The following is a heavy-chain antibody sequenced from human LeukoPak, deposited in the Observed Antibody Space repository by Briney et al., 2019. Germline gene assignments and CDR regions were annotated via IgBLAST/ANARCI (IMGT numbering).Heavy chain of an antibody. D-gene: IGHD1-26*01. CDR3: ARREWGANSTPWPLDI. CDR2: ISSTSSDI. CDR1: GFTFSTYS. Sequence: GGSLRLSCAASGFTFSTYSMNWVRQAPGKGLEWVSVISSTSSDIYYADSVKGRFTISRDNAKNSLFLQLSSLRAEDTAVYYCARREWGANSTPWPLDIWGQGTMVTVSS. J-gene: IGHJ3*02. V-gene: IGHV3-21*01.